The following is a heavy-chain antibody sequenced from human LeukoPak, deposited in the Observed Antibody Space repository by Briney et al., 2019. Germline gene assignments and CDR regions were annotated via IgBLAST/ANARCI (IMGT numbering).Heavy chain of an antibody. V-gene: IGHV3-73*01. CDR3: TIRITIFGVVVDY. Sequence: PGGSLRLPCAASGFTFSGSAMHWVRQASGKGLEWVGRIRSKANSYATAYAASVKGRFTISRDDSKNTAYLQMNSLKTEDTAVYYCTIRITIFGVVVDYWGQGTLVTVSS. CDR1: GFTFSGSA. CDR2: IRSKANSYAT. D-gene: IGHD3-3*01. J-gene: IGHJ4*02.